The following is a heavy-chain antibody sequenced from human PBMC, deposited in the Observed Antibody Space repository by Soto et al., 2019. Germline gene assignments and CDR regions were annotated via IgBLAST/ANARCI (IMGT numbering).Heavy chain of an antibody. Sequence: QVQLVQSGGEVKKPGASVKVSGKASGYTFTNYGVNWVRQAPGQGLEWMGWINPYNGNTNYAQRLQGRVTLTTDTSTRTAYMELRSLTSDDTAVYYCARGSSPVDFDYWGQGTLVTVSS. V-gene: IGHV1-18*01. J-gene: IGHJ4*02. CDR2: INPYNGNT. D-gene: IGHD6-13*01. CDR1: GYTFTNYG. CDR3: ARGSSPVDFDY.